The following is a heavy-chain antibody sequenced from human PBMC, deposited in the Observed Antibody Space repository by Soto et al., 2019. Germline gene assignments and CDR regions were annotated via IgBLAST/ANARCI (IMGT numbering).Heavy chain of an antibody. CDR1: GFSISTSGVG. CDR3: AHRRGGYNWDDGYFDY. V-gene: IGHV2-5*02. Sequence: QITLKESGPPLVNPTQTLTLTCTFSGFSISTSGVGVGWIRQPPGKALEWLAFTYWDDDNRYNPSLKSRLTGAKDTSKTLVVLLMTSMDPVDTATYYCAHRRGGYNWDDGYFDYWGQGTLVTVSS. D-gene: IGHD1-20*01. CDR2: TYWDDDN. J-gene: IGHJ4*02.